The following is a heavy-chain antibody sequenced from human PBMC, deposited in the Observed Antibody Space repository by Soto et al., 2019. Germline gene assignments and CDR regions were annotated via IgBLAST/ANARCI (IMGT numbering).Heavy chain of an antibody. CDR3: AKAYFDILTGYFGDY. Sequence: VQLLESGGGLVQPGGSLRLSCAASGFTFSNYAMSWVRQAPGKGLEWVSGMSNSGSRTYYADSVKGRFIISRDNSKTTLYLQMKSLSPEDTAVYYCAKAYFDILTGYFGDYWGQGTLVSVSS. V-gene: IGHV3-23*01. CDR2: MSNSGSRT. D-gene: IGHD3-9*01. CDR1: GFTFSNYA. J-gene: IGHJ4*02.